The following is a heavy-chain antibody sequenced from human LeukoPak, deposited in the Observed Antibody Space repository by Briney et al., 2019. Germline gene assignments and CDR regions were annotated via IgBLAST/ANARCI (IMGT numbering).Heavy chain of an antibody. D-gene: IGHD3-10*01. CDR1: GYIFSNAW. Sequence: PGGSLRLSCAGSGYIFSNAWMTWVRQAPGKGLECVGRITSKTDGRTTDYVTHVKQQFTIPRDDSKITLYLQLNRLTTEDTAVYFCPRDRWLGPRHMDGWGKGTTVSVS. V-gene: IGHV3-15*01. CDR3: PRDRWLGPRHMDG. J-gene: IGHJ6*03. CDR2: ITSKTDGRTT.